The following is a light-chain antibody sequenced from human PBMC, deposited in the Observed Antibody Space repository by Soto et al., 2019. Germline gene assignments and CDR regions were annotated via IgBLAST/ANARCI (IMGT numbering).Light chain of an antibody. CDR2: DTS. CDR3: LLSYDDVWV. Sequence: QAVVTQEPSLTVSPGGTVTLTCGSSTGPVTSGHYHYWFQQKPGQAPRTLIYDTSNKHSWTPARFSGSLLGGKAALTLSGAQPDDEADYYCLLSYDDVWVFGGGTKLTVL. CDR1: TGPVTSGHY. J-gene: IGLJ3*02. V-gene: IGLV7-46*01.